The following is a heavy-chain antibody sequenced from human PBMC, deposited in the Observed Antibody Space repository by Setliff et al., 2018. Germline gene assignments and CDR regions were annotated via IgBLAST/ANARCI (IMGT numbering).Heavy chain of an antibody. CDR2: VYYSGLT. Sequence: LSLTCTVSGGSISTYYWSWIRQPPGKGLEFIGYVYYSGLTNYDPSLKGRATLSIDASKRQFSLKLTSVTAADTAVYYCARVSGFLYMDVWGKGTTVTVSS. V-gene: IGHV4-59*08. CDR3: ARVSGFLYMDV. D-gene: IGHD3-3*01. J-gene: IGHJ6*03. CDR1: GGSISTYY.